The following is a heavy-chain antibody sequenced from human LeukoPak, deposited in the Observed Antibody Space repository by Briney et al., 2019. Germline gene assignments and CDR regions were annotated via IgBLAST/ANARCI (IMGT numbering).Heavy chain of an antibody. J-gene: IGHJ6*02. CDR3: AKSVAKGVWSGSLMDV. CDR2: ISGSGGSI. V-gene: IGHV3-23*01. D-gene: IGHD3-3*01. CDR1: GFTFSSYA. Sequence: GGSLRLSCAASGFTFSSYAMSWVRQAPGKGLEWVSAISGSGGSIYYADSVKGRFTISRDNSKNTLYLQMNSLRAEDTAVYYCAKSVAKGVWSGSLMDVWGQGTTVTVSS.